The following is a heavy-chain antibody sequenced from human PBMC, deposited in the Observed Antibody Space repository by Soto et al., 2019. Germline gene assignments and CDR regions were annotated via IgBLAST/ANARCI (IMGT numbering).Heavy chain of an antibody. CDR1: GGTRISYS. V-gene: IGHV3-48*02. CDR3: ARDGGYSGYDIDY. CDR2: ISRTSSAI. J-gene: IGHJ4*02. D-gene: IGHD5-12*01. Sequence: TGGSLRLSCAASGGTRISYSMNWVRQAPGKGLDWVAYISRTSSAIYYADSVKGRFTISRDNANNLLFLQMNSLRDEDTAVYYCARDGGYSGYDIDYWGLGTLVTVSS.